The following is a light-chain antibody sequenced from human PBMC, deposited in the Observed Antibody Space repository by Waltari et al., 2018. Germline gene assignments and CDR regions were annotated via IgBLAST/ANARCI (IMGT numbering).Light chain of an antibody. CDR1: QGIDTD. CDR3: QQYNSWPPS. Sequence: IQMTKSPSSLSASVGDRVSISCRASQGIDTDLTWFQQKPGKAPKSLIYGSSILQSGVPSKFSGSGSGTDFTLTISSLQPGDSATYYCQQYNSWPPSFGQGTHLEIK. V-gene: IGKV1-16*02. CDR2: GSS. J-gene: IGKJ2*03.